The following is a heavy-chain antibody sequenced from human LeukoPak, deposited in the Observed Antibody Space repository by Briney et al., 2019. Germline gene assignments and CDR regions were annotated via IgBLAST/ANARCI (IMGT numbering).Heavy chain of an antibody. CDR2: IYYSGST. CDR3: ARAAVTTSRYFQH. V-gene: IGHV4-31*03. Sequence: PSETLSLTCTVSGGSISSGGYYWSWIRQHPGKGLEWIGYIYYSGSTYYNPSLKSRVTISEDTSKNQLSLKLSSVTAADTAVYYCARAAVTTSRYFQHWGQGTLVTVSS. D-gene: IGHD4-17*01. J-gene: IGHJ1*01. CDR1: GGSISSGGYY.